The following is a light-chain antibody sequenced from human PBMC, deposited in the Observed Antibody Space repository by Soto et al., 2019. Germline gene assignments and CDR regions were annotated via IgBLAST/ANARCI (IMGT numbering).Light chain of an antibody. J-gene: IGLJ1*01. CDR3: SSYTTTSTYV. Sequence: QSALTQPASVSGSPGQSVTISCTGTRSDVGGYDYVSWYQQHPGKAPKFMIYEVTNRPSGVSHRFSGSKSGNTASLTISGLQAEDEADYYCSSYTTTSTYVFGTGTNVTVL. CDR2: EVT. V-gene: IGLV2-14*01. CDR1: RSDVGGYDY.